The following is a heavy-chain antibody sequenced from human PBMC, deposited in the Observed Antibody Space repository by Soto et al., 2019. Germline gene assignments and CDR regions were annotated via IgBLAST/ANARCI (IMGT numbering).Heavy chain of an antibody. Sequence: EVQLVESGGVLVKPGGSLRLSCAASGFTFSNAWMTWVRQAPGKGLEWVGRVKSKTDGGTIDYAAPVKDRFTISRDDSKNTLYLQMNSLKTEDTAVYYCIGTYSGSSMRFDYWGQGTLVTVSS. CDR2: VKSKTDGGTI. CDR3: IGTYSGSSMRFDY. D-gene: IGHD5-12*01. CDR1: GFTFSNAW. J-gene: IGHJ4*02. V-gene: IGHV3-15*01.